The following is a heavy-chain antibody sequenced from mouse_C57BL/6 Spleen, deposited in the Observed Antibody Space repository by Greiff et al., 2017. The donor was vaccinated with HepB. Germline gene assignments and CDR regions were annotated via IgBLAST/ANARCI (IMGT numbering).Heavy chain of an antibody. CDR3: AKGYYYGSSEAMDY. CDR2: IDPSDSYT. V-gene: IGHV1-59*01. Sequence: QVQLQQPGAELVRPGTSVKLSCKASGYTFTSYWMHWVKQRPGQGLEWIGVIDPSDSYTNYNQKFKGKATLTVDTSSSTAYMQLSSLTSEDSAVYYCAKGYYYGSSEAMDYWGQGTSVTVSS. J-gene: IGHJ4*01. CDR1: GYTFTSYW. D-gene: IGHD1-1*01.